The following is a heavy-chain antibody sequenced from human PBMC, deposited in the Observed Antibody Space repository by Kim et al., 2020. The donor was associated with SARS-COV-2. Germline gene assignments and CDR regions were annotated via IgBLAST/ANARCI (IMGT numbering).Heavy chain of an antibody. V-gene: IGHV3-23*03. Sequence: GGSLRLSCAASGFTFSSYAMSWVRQAPGKGLEWVSVIYSGGSSTYYVDSVKGRFTISRDNSKNTLYLQMNSLRAEDTAVYYCAKAGITMIVVVIFLIGAHLVYYFDDWGQGTLVTVSS. CDR3: AKAGITMIVVVIFLIGAHLVYYFDD. CDR1: GFTFSSYA. J-gene: IGHJ4*02. D-gene: IGHD3-22*01. CDR2: IYSGGSST.